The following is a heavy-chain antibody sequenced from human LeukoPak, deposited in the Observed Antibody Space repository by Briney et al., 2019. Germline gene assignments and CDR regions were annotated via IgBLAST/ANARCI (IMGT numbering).Heavy chain of an antibody. Sequence: GGSLRLSCAASGLTFSSYDMHWVRQAPGKGLEWVAFIRYDGSNKNYADSVKGRFTISRDNSKNTLYLQVNSLRAEDTAVYYCAKGWGIPIFGVVTNWGQGTLVTVSS. CDR1: GLTFSSYD. V-gene: IGHV3-30*02. CDR2: IRYDGSNK. D-gene: IGHD3-3*01. CDR3: AKGWGIPIFGVVTN. J-gene: IGHJ4*02.